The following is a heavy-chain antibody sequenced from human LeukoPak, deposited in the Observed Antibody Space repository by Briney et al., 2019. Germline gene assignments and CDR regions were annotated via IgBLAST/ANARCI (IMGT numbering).Heavy chain of an antibody. D-gene: IGHD3-16*01. CDR1: GFTFSSYG. Sequence: GSLRLSCAASGFTFSSYGMHWIRQAPGKGLEWVAFIRNDGSIIYNADSVKGRFTISRDNSKNTLYLQMNSLRADDTAVYYCAKDTPLCYFDYWGQGTLVTVSS. V-gene: IGHV3-30*02. CDR3: AKDTPLCYFDY. J-gene: IGHJ4*02. CDR2: IRNDGSII.